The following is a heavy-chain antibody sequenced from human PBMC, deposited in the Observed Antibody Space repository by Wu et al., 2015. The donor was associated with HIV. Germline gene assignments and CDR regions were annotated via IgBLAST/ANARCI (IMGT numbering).Heavy chain of an antibody. CDR3: ASSPYDSSGYFYGGFFDY. CDR1: GGTFSRYA. V-gene: IGHV1-69*12. D-gene: IGHD3-22*01. CDR2: IVPILGTT. Sequence: QVQLVQSGAEVKKPGSSVKVSCKASGGTFSRYAISWVRQAPGQGLEWMGGIVPILGTTHFAQKFQGRVTITADESTSISYMELSSLRSEDTAVYYCASSPYDSSGYFYGGFFDYWGQGTLVPVVL. J-gene: IGHJ4*02.